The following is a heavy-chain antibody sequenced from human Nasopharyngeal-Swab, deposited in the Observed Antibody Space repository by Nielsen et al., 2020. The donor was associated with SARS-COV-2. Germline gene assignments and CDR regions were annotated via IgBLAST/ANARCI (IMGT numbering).Heavy chain of an antibody. Sequence: GESLKISCRGSGYSFSTYWIAWVRQMPGKGLEWMGVIYPGDSDTRCSPSFQGRVTISAAQAINTAYLQWDSLQASDTAIYYCARLRFNWLLGYYYYYMDVWGTGTTVTVSS. CDR3: ARLRFNWLLGYYYYYMDV. CDR2: IYPGDSDT. D-gene: IGHD3-9*01. CDR1: GYSFSTYW. J-gene: IGHJ6*03. V-gene: IGHV5-51*01.